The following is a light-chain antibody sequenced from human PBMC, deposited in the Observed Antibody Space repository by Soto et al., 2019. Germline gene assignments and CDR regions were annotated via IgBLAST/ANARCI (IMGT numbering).Light chain of an antibody. CDR2: DAS. J-gene: IGKJ1*01. Sequence: DIQMTQSPSSLSASVGDRVTITCRASQSISNWLAWYQQKPGQAPKLLIYDASTLESGVPSRFSGCGFGTDFTLTISSLQPDDFATYYCQKYRSYSTFGQGTKVEMK. V-gene: IGKV1-5*01. CDR1: QSISNW. CDR3: QKYRSYST.